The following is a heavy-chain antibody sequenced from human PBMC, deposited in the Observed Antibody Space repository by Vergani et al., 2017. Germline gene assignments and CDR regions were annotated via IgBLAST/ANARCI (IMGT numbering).Heavy chain of an antibody. CDR2: IYYSGST. CDR3: ASSPRLRTYYFDY. J-gene: IGHJ4*02. V-gene: IGHV4-59*08. CDR1: GGSISSYY. Sequence: QVQLQESGPGLVKPSETLSLTCTVSGGSISSYYWSWIRQPPGKGLEWIGYIYYSGSTNYNPSLKSRVTISVDTSKNQFSLKLSSLTAADTAVYYCASSPRLRTYYFDYWGQGTLVTVSS. D-gene: IGHD4-17*01.